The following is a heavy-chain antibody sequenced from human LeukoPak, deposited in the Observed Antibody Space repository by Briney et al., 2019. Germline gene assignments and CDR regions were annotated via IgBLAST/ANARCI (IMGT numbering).Heavy chain of an antibody. J-gene: IGHJ4*02. CDR2: ISGSGGST. CDR3: AKDANDYDSSGFFIPFDY. D-gene: IGHD3-22*01. V-gene: IGHV3-23*01. Sequence: GGSLTLSCAASGFTFSSYAMSWVRQAPGKGLEWVSAISGSGGSTYYGDSVKGRFSVSRDNSKNILYLQMDSLRADDSALYYCAKDANDYDSSGFFIPFDYWGQGTLVTVSS. CDR1: GFTFSSYA.